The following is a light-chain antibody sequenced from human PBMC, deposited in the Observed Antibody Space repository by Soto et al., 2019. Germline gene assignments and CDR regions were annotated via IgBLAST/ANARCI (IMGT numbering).Light chain of an antibody. Sequence: QSVLTQPPSVSGVPGQRVIISCTGSTSNIGAGYDVHWYQHLPGTAPQLLIYGNNNRPSGVPDRFSGSKSGTSASLAITGLQAGDEADYYCQSFGSNLRGPLVVFGGGTKVTVL. CDR2: GNN. J-gene: IGLJ2*01. CDR1: TSNIGAGYD. CDR3: QSFGSNLRGPLVV. V-gene: IGLV1-40*01.